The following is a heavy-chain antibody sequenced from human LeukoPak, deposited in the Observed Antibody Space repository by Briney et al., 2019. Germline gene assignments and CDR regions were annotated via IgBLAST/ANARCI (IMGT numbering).Heavy chain of an antibody. J-gene: IGHJ5*02. V-gene: IGHV3-30*02. CDR1: GFTFSTYV. Sequence: PGGSLRLSCAASGFTFSTYVMHWVRQAPGKGLEWVAFIRYDGSNKYYADSVKGRFTISRDNSKNTLYLQMNSLRAEDTAVYYCATYDYGDYLELRFDPWGQGTLVTVSS. CDR2: IRYDGSNK. D-gene: IGHD4-17*01. CDR3: ATYDYGDYLELRFDP.